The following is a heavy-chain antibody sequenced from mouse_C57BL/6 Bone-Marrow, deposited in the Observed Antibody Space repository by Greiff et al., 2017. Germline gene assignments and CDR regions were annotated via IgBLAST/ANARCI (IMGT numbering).Heavy chain of an antibody. Sequence: QVQLQQSGAELARPGASVKLSCKASGYTFTSYGISWVKQRTGQGLEWIGEIYPRSGNTYYNEKFKGKATLTADKSSSTAYMELRSLTSEDSAVYFCADVVGKYYYGSAWYFDVWGTGTTVTVSS. V-gene: IGHV1-81*01. CDR3: ADVVGKYYYGSAWYFDV. D-gene: IGHD1-1*01. J-gene: IGHJ1*03. CDR2: IYPRSGNT. CDR1: GYTFTSYG.